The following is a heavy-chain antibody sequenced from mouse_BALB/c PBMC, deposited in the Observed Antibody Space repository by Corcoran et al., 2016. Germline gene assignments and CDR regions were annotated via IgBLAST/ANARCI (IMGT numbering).Heavy chain of an antibody. J-gene: IGHJ2*01. Sequence: EVQLQQSGPELVKPGASVKMSCKASGYTFTSYVMHWVKQKPGQGLEWIGYIYPYNDDTKYNEEFKGKDTLTSDKSSSTAYMELRSLTSEDSAVDYCAREGPGGYPFDDWGQGTTLTVSS. CDR1: GYTFTSYV. V-gene: IGHV1S136*01. CDR2: IYPYNDDT. D-gene: IGHD2-2*01. CDR3: AREGPGGYPFDD.